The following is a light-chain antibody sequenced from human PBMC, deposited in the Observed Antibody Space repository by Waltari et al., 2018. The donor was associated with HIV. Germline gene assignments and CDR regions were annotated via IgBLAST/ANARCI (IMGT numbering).Light chain of an antibody. V-gene: IGLV3-19*01. J-gene: IGLJ3*02. CDR2: SEN. Sequence: SELPQDPAVSVALGQTVKITCQGDSLRRYYARRYKQKPGQAPVIVIYSENHRPSRIPDRFSGSSSGNTASLTITGSQAEDEAHYYCCSRGNNGNHLVFGGGTKLTVL. CDR1: SLRRYY. CDR3: CSRGNNGNHLV.